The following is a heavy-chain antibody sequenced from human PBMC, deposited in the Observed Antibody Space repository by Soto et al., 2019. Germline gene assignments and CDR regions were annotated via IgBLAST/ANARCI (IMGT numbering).Heavy chain of an antibody. D-gene: IGHD1-7*01. J-gene: IGHJ3*02. CDR3: AKCIQVNWNYDAFHI. CDR1: GFTFGDYA. Sequence: GGSLRLSCAASGFTFGDYAMHWVRQAPGKGLDWVAVMSLDGSNQYYADSVKGRFTISRDNSKSTLYLQMNSLRAEDTALYYCAKCIQVNWNYDAFHIWGQGTMVTVSS. V-gene: IGHV3-30-3*01. CDR2: MSLDGSNQ.